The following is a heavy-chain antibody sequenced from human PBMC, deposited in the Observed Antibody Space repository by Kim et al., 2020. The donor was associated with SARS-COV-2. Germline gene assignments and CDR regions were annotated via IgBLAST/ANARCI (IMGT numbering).Heavy chain of an antibody. Sequence: VKGRFTISRDNAKNSLYLQMNSLRAEDTAVYYCARDTSYYYGSGSYYFDYWGQGTLVTVSS. D-gene: IGHD3-10*01. J-gene: IGHJ4*02. V-gene: IGHV3-21*01. CDR3: ARDTSYYYGSGSYYFDY.